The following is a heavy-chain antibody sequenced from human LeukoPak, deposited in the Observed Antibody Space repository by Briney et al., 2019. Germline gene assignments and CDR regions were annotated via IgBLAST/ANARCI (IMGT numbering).Heavy chain of an antibody. V-gene: IGHV4-39*01. CDR2: MYYSGST. CDR1: GGSISSSIHY. Sequence: ASETLSLTCAVSGGSISSSIHYWAWIRQPPGKGLEWIGSMYYSGSTYYNPSIKSRVTISVDTSKNQFSLKLSSVTAADTAVYYCARRFPPNWGQGTLVTVSS. J-gene: IGHJ4*02. CDR3: ARRFPPN.